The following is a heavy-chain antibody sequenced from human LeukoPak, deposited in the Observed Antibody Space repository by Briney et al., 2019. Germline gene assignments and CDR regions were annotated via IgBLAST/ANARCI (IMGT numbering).Heavy chain of an antibody. CDR3: AREGRSHDAFDI. Sequence: GGSLRLSCAASGFTFSSYNMNWVRQAPGKGLEWVSYISSSGSTIYYADSVKGRFTISRDDAKNSLYLQMNSLRAEDTAVYYCAREGRSHDAFDIWGQGTMVTVSS. V-gene: IGHV3-48*04. J-gene: IGHJ3*02. CDR1: GFTFSSYN. CDR2: ISSSGSTI.